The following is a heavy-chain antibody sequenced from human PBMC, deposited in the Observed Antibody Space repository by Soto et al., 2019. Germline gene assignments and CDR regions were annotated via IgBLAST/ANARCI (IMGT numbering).Heavy chain of an antibody. J-gene: IGHJ1*01. V-gene: IGHV3-11*01. D-gene: IGHD6-19*01. Sequence: QVQLVESGGGLVKPGGSLRLSCAASGFTFSDYYMSWIRQAPGKGLEWVSYISSSGSTIYYADSVKGRFTISRDNAKNTLYLQMTRLRAEDTAVDYCAREGVRGIAVAGTFGYFQHWGQGTLVTVSS. CDR3: AREGVRGIAVAGTFGYFQH. CDR2: ISSSGSTI. CDR1: GFTFSDYY.